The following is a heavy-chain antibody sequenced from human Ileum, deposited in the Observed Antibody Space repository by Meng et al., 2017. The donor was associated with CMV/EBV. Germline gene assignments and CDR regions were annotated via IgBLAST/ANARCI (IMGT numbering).Heavy chain of an antibody. Sequence: LRLSCTASGLTLSKYPMNWVRQAPGKGLEWVSGISRSGGDSYYADYVKGRFTVSRDNSKDILYLHMNSLTAEDTAIYYCATEEWSADYWGQGTLVTVSS. V-gene: IGHV3-23*01. CDR3: ATEEWSADY. CDR2: ISRSGGDS. J-gene: IGHJ4*02. D-gene: IGHD3-3*01. CDR1: GLTLSKYP.